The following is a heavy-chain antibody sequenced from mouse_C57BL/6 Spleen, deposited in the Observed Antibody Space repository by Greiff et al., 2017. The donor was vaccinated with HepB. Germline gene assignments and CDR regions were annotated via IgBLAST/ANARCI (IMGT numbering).Heavy chain of an antibody. J-gene: IGHJ3*01. D-gene: IGHD1-1*01. V-gene: IGHV10-3*01. CDR1: GFTFNTYA. Sequence: EVKLVESGGGLVQPKGSLKLSCAASGFTFNTYAMHWVRQAPGKGLEWVARIRSKSSNYATYYADSVKDRFTISRDDSQSMLYLQMNNLKTEDTAMYYCEGEGKENYYSSSSPWFAYWGQGTLVTVSA. CDR3: EGEGKENYYSSSSPWFAY. CDR2: IRSKSSNYAT.